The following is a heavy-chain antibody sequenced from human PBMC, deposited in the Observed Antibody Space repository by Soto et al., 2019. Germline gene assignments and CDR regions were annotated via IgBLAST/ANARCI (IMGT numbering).Heavy chain of an antibody. J-gene: IGHJ6*02. D-gene: IGHD1-7*01. Sequence: ASVKVSCKASGYSFTSYAMHWVRQAPGQRLEWMGWINAGNGNTKYSQKFQGRVTITRDTSASTAYMELSSLRSEDTAVYYCARGYHTGTGDYYYYGMDVWGQGTTVTVSS. CDR1: GYSFTSYA. CDR2: INAGNGNT. V-gene: IGHV1-3*01. CDR3: ARGYHTGTGDYYYYGMDV.